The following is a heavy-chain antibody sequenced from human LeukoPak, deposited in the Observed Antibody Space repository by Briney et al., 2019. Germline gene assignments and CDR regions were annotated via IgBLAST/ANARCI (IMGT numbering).Heavy chain of an antibody. CDR3: AKGCCGGVVAAITFDY. Sequence: PGGSLRLSCAAPGFTFSSYAMSWVRQAPGKGLEWVSAISGSGGSTYYADSVKGRFTISRDNSKNTLYMPMNSLSAEDTAGYYCAKGCCGGVVAAITFDYWGQGTLVTVSS. CDR1: GFTFSSYA. D-gene: IGHD2-15*01. V-gene: IGHV3-23*01. CDR2: ISGSGGST. J-gene: IGHJ4*02.